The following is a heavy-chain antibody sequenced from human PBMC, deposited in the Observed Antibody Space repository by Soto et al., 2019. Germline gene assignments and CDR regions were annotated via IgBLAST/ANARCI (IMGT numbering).Heavy chain of an antibody. J-gene: IGHJ4*02. Sequence: PGESLKISCQGSGYSFSRYWIGWARQMPGKGLEWMGVIYPGDSDTRYSPSFQGQVTISADKSISTAYLQWTSLRTSDNAIYYCALHNSGWDIGYWGQGTLVTVSS. CDR3: ALHNSGWDIGY. CDR2: IYPGDSDT. V-gene: IGHV5-51*01. D-gene: IGHD6-19*01. CDR1: GYSFSRYW.